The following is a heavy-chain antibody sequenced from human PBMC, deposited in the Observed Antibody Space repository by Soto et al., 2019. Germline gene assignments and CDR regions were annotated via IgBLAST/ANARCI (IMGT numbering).Heavy chain of an antibody. CDR1: GFTFSRYW. CDR3: ARLGHLGEYNYGYGDF. Sequence: GGSLRLSCAASGFTFSRYWMSWVRQAPGKGLEWVANIKEDGSDKYYLDSVKGRFTILKDNAKNSVYLQLNSLRAEDTAIYYCARLGHLGEYNYGYGDFWGQGTLVTVSS. D-gene: IGHD5-18*01. V-gene: IGHV3-7*01. CDR2: IKEDGSDK. J-gene: IGHJ4*02.